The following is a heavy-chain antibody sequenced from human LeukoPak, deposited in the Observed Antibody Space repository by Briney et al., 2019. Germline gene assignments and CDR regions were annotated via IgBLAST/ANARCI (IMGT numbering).Heavy chain of an antibody. V-gene: IGHV1-69*05. CDR3: ARDSIGYCSSTSCSQFDY. CDR2: IIPIFGTA. CDR1: GGTFSSYA. J-gene: IGHJ4*02. Sequence: SVKVSCKASGGTFSSYAISWVRQAPGQGLEWMGGIIPIFGTANYAQKFQGRVTITTDESTSTAYMELSSLGSEDTAVYYCARDSIGYCSSTSCSQFDYWGQGTLVTVSS. D-gene: IGHD2-2*01.